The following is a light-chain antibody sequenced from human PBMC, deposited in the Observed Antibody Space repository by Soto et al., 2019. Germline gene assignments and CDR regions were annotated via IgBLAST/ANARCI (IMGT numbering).Light chain of an antibody. Sequence: EILFTQSPATPSLSPGERATLSCRALQSVGSNLAWYQQKPGQAPRLLIYDASYRTTGIPARFSGSGSGTDFTLTISSLEPEDFAVYYCQQRDNWPPTWTFGQGTKVDIK. V-gene: IGKV3-11*01. CDR3: QQRDNWPPTWT. CDR1: QSVGSN. CDR2: DAS. J-gene: IGKJ1*01.